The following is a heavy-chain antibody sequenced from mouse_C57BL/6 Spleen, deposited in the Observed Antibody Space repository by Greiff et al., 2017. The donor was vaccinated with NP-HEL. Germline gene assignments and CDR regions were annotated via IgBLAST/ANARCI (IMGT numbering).Heavy chain of an antibody. D-gene: IGHD1-1*01. V-gene: IGHV5-17*01. CDR3: ANLPYYYGGSWYFDV. J-gene: IGHJ1*03. Sequence: EVMLVESGGGLVKPGGSLKLSCAASGFTFSDYGMHWVRQAPEKGLEWVAYISSGSSTIYYADTVKGRFTISRDNAKNTLFLQMTSLRSEDTAMYYCANLPYYYGGSWYFDVWGTGTTVTVSS. CDR2: ISSGSSTI. CDR1: GFTFSDYG.